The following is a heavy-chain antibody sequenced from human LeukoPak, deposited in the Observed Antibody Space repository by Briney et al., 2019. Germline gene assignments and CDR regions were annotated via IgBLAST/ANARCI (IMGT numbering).Heavy chain of an antibody. V-gene: IGHV3-33*06. CDR3: AKEDPHGDYVA. Sequence: GGSLRLSCAAPGFTPSSYGMHWVRQAPGKGLEWVAVIWYDGSNKYYADSVKGRFTISRDNSKNTLYLQMNSLRAEDTAVYYCAKEDPHGDYVAWGQGTLVTVSS. D-gene: IGHD4-17*01. J-gene: IGHJ5*02. CDR1: GFTPSSYG. CDR2: IWYDGSNK.